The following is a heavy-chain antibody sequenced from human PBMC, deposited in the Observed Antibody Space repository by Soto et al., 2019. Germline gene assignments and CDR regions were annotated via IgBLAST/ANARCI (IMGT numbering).Heavy chain of an antibody. D-gene: IGHD4-17*01. CDR3: ARDGLDYVRDS. Sequence: PGGSLRLSCVVSGFTYKNYWMTWVRQAPGKGLEWVASINTDGSETYYMASLEGRFTVSRDNAKNLLYLQMNSLRADDTAVYYCARDGLDYVRDSWGQGTLVTVSS. CDR1: GFTYKNYW. V-gene: IGHV3-7*01. J-gene: IGHJ4*02. CDR2: INTDGSET.